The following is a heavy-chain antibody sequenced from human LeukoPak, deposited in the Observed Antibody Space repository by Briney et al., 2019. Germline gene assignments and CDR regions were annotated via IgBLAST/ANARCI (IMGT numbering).Heavy chain of an antibody. CDR1: GGTFSSYD. CDR3: ARARPEYSSSWPSGYYMDV. Sequence: GASVKVSCKASGGTFSSYDISWVRQAPGQGLEWMGGIMPISGTANYAQKFQGRVTITADKPTNTAYMELSSLRSEDTAVYYCARARPEYSSSWPSGYYMDVWGKGTTVTVSS. CDR2: IMPISGTA. J-gene: IGHJ6*03. V-gene: IGHV1-69*06. D-gene: IGHD6-13*01.